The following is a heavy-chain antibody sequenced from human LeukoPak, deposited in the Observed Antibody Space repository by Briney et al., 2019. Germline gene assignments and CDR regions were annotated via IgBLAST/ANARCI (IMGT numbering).Heavy chain of an antibody. Sequence: SETLSLTCTVSGGSISSYYWSWIRQPPGKGLEWIGYIYYSGSTNYNPSLKSRVTISVDTSKNQFSLKLSSVTAADTAVYYCASLPLWFGELLLVDYWGQGTLVTVSS. CDR1: GGSISSYY. CDR2: IYYSGST. D-gene: IGHD3-10*01. V-gene: IGHV4-59*08. CDR3: ASLPLWFGELLLVDY. J-gene: IGHJ4*02.